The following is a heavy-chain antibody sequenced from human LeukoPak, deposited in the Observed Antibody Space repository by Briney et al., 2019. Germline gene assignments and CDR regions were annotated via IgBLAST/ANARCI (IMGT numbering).Heavy chain of an antibody. D-gene: IGHD4-23*01. Sequence: ASVKVSCKASGYTFTGYYMHWVRQAPGQGLERVGWINPNSGGTNYAQKFQGRVTMTRDTSISTAYMELSRLRSDDTAVYYCAREYTTVVTVGYWGQGTLVTVPS. CDR2: INPNSGGT. V-gene: IGHV1-2*02. CDR1: GYTFTGYY. CDR3: AREYTTVVTVGY. J-gene: IGHJ4*02.